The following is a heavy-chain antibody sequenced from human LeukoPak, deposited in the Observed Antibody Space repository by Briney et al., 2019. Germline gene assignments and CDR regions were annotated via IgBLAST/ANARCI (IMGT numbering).Heavy chain of an antibody. Sequence: RGSLRLSCAAAGFTFSNYWMHSVRQAPGKGLGWVSRIKSDGRTNYADSVKGRFTISRDNAKNTVSLQMNSLRAEDTGVYYCARAPSEIGGYYPEYFRHWGQGTLVTVSS. J-gene: IGHJ1*01. CDR3: ARAPSEIGGYYPEYFRH. CDR1: GFTFSNYW. V-gene: IGHV3-74*01. D-gene: IGHD3-22*01. CDR2: IKSDGRT.